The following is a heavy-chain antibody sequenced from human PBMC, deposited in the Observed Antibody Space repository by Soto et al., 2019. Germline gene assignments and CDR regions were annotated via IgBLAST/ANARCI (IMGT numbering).Heavy chain of an antibody. D-gene: IGHD5-12*01. Sequence: SETLSLTCAVYGGSFSGDYWSWIRQPPGKGLEWIGEINHSGSTNYNPSLKSRVTISVDTSKNQFSLKLSSVTAADTAVYYCARGVGGGVATTVNDYWGQGTLVTVSS. J-gene: IGHJ4*02. CDR2: INHSGST. V-gene: IGHV4-34*01. CDR1: GGSFSGDY. CDR3: ARGVGGGVATTVNDY.